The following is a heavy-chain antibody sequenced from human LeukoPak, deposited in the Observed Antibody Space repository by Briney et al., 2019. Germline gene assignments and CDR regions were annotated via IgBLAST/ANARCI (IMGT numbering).Heavy chain of an antibody. CDR2: IYTSGST. V-gene: IGHV4-4*07. CDR1: GGSISSYY. D-gene: IGHD3-22*01. CDR3: AREGYYDSSGTLGFDY. Sequence: SETLSLTCTVSGGSISSYYWSWIRQPAGKGLEWIGRIYTSGSTNYNPSLKSRVTMSVDTSKNQFSLKLSSVTAADTAVYYCAREGYYDSSGTLGFDYWGQGTLVTVSS. J-gene: IGHJ4*02.